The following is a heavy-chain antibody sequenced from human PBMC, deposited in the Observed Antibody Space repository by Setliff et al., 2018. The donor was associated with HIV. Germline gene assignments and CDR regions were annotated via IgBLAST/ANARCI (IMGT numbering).Heavy chain of an antibody. CDR1: GFTFSDYS. J-gene: IGHJ6*03. CDR2: MSSSSSNK. Sequence: PGGSLRLSCAASGFTFSDYSMNWVRQAPGKGLEWVSSMSSSSSNKYYADSVKGRFTISRDNAKNSLYLQMNSLRAEDTAVYYCAKDPWHCSSNSCPMYFYYMDVWGKGTTVTVSS. CDR3: AKDPWHCSSNSCPMYFYYMDV. D-gene: IGHD2-2*01. V-gene: IGHV3-21*01.